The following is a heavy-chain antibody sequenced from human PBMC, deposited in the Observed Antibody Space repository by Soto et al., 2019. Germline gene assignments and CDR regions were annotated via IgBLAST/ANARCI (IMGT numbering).Heavy chain of an antibody. Sequence: QPGGSLRLSCAASGFTFSNYAMGWVRQAPGRGLEWVSGIGGSGGSTYADSVKGRFTISRDNSKTTLYLQMNSLRAEDTAVYYCAKTAETVAGTVYGYWGQGTLVTVSS. D-gene: IGHD6-19*01. CDR1: GFTFSNYA. CDR3: AKTAETVAGTVYGY. J-gene: IGHJ4*02. CDR2: IGGSGGST. V-gene: IGHV3-23*01.